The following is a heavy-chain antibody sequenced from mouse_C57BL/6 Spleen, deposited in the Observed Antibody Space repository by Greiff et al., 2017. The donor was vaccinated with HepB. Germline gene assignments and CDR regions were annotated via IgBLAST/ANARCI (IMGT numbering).Heavy chain of an antibody. V-gene: IGHV5-9*01. J-gene: IGHJ3*01. Sequence: EVQLVESGGGLVKPGGSLKLSCAASGFTFSSYTMSWVRQTPEKRLEWVATISGGGGNTYYPDSVKGRFTISRDNAKNTLYLQMSSLRSEDTALYYCARQTPTGAWFAYWGQGTLVTVSA. CDR1: GFTFSSYT. CDR3: ARQTPTGAWFAY. CDR2: ISGGGGNT.